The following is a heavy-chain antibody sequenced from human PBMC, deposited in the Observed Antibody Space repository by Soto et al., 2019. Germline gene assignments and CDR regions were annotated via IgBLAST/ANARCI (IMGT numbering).Heavy chain of an antibody. CDR3: AKDQALSGPAPLNWFDP. J-gene: IGHJ5*02. V-gene: IGHV3-23*01. CDR1: GFTFSSYA. Sequence: GGSLRLSCAASGFTFSSYAMSWVRQAPGKGLEWVSAISGSGGSTYYADSVKGRFTISRDNSKNTLYLQMNSLRAEDTAVYYCAKDQALSGPAPLNWFDPWGQGTLVTVSS. D-gene: IGHD5-12*01. CDR2: ISGSGGST.